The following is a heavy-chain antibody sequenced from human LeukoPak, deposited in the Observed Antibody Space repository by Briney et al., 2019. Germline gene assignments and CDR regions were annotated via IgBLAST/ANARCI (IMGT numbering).Heavy chain of an antibody. CDR1: AGSIGSDALY. CDR3: VAEEYGTGSYYKSSV. J-gene: IGHJ4*02. D-gene: IGHD3-10*01. Sequence: SETLSLTCIVSAGSIGSDALYCGWIRQSPGKGLEWIGSIHYARSYSGTTYYNPSLESRVTVSTDRSKNLCSLKLTSVTAADTAVYYCVAEEYGTGSYYKSSVWGKGTLVTVSS. CDR2: IHYARSYSGTT. V-gene: IGHV4-39*01.